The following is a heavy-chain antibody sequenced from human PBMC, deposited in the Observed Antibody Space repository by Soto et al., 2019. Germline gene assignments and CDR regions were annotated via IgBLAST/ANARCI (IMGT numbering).Heavy chain of an antibody. D-gene: IGHD3-9*01. Sequence: PGGSLRLSCAASGFTFSSYSMNWVRQAPGKGLEWVSSISSSSSYIYYADSVKGRFTISRDNAKNSLYLQMNSLRAEDTAVYYCAGDWKGGYDILTGYYYYGMDVWGQGTTVTVSS. CDR2: ISSSSSYI. V-gene: IGHV3-21*01. J-gene: IGHJ6*02. CDR3: AGDWKGGYDILTGYYYYGMDV. CDR1: GFTFSSYS.